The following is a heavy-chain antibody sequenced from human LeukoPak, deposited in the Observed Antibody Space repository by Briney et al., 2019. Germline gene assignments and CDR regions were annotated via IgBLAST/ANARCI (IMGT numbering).Heavy chain of an antibody. CDR2: IYYSGST. CDR3: AYLSPIVGAMGVFDY. D-gene: IGHD1-26*01. J-gene: IGHJ4*02. V-gene: IGHV4-39*01. CDR1: GGSISSSSYY. Sequence: PSETLSLTCTVSGGSISSSSYYWGWIRQPPGKGLEWIGSIYYSGSTYYNPSLKSRVTISVDTSKNQFSLKLSSVTAADTAVYYCAYLSPIVGAMGVFDYWGQGTLVTVSS.